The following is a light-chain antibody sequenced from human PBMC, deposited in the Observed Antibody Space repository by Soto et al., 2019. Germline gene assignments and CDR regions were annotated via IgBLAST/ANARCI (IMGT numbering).Light chain of an antibody. CDR1: QGISYS. J-gene: IGKJ1*01. CDR2: GAS. CDR3: QKYDSAPHT. V-gene: IGKV1-27*01. Sequence: DIQMTQSPSSLSASIGDRVTITCRASQGISYSLMWYQQKPGKAPKLLIYGASTLQSGVPSRISGSGDGTDFTLTISSLQPEDVATYYCQKYDSAPHTFGQGTKMEI.